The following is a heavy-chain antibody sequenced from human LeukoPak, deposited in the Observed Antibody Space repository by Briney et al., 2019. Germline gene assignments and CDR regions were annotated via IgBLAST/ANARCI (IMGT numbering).Heavy chain of an antibody. D-gene: IGHD2-15*01. Sequence: GASVKVSCKASGYTFTSYGISWVRQAPGQGLEWMGWISAYNGNTNYAQKLQGRVTMTTDTSTSTAYMELRSLRSDDMAVYYCARDWPCSSTSCLGYCSGGSCSRFDYWGQGTLVTVSS. V-gene: IGHV1-18*03. CDR1: GYTFTSYG. CDR3: ARDWPCSSTSCLGYCSGGSCSRFDY. J-gene: IGHJ4*02. CDR2: ISAYNGNT.